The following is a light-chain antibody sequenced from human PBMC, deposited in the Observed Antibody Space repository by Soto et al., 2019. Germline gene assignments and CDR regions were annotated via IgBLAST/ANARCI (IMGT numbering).Light chain of an antibody. J-gene: IGLJ1*01. V-gene: IGLV2-23*02. Sequence: QSVLTQPASVSGSPGQSITISCTGTSSDGGSYNLVSWYQQHPGKAPKLMIYEVSKRPSGVSNRFSGSKSGNTASLTISGLQAEDEAEYYSCSYAGSSTYVFGNGTKVTVL. CDR3: CSYAGSSTYV. CDR2: EVS. CDR1: SSDGGSYNL.